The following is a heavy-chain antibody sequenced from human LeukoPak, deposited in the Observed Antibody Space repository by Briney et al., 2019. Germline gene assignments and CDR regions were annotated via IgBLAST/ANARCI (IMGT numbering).Heavy chain of an antibody. J-gene: IGHJ4*02. CDR1: GFTFNSYT. D-gene: IGHD6-13*01. CDR3: ARASMRMTTAGLVDY. Sequence: GESLRLSCTASGFTFNSYTMSWVRQAQGRGMEWISAIVGRGDDTDHADSVKGRFTVSRDNAKNSLYLQMNSLRAEDTAVYYCARASMRMTTAGLVDYWGQGTLVTVSS. CDR2: IVGRGDDT. V-gene: IGHV3-23*01.